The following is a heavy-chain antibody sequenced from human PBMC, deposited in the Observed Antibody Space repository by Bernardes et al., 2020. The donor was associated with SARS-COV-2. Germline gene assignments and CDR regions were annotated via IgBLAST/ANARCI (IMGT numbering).Heavy chain of an antibody. J-gene: IGHJ4*02. CDR2: ISWTSGSI. D-gene: IGHD6-19*01. V-gene: IGHV3-9*01. CDR1: GFTFDDFA. CDR3: AKDYETGELGIAVEGYCGH. Sequence: GRSLRLSCAASGFTFDDFAMHWVRHSPGKGLEWVSGISWTSGSIGYAASVKGRFTISRDNAKNSLYLQMNSLRPDDTALYYCAKDYETGELGIAVEGYCGHWGQGTLVTVSS.